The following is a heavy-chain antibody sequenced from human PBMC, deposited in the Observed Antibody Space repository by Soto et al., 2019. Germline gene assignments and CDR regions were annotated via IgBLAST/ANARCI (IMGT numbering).Heavy chain of an antibody. CDR1: GGTFSSYA. J-gene: IGHJ5*02. CDR2: IIPIFGTA. Sequence: VASVKVSCKASGGTFSSYAISWVRQAPGQGLEWMGGIIPIFGTANYAQKFQGRVTITADESTSTAYMELSSLRSEDTAVYYCARALRYSSSSDHVGNWFDPWGQGTLVTVSS. V-gene: IGHV1-69*13. CDR3: ARALRYSSSSDHVGNWFDP. D-gene: IGHD6-6*01.